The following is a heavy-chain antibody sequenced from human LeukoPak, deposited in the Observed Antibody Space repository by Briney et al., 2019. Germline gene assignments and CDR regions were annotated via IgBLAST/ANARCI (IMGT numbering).Heavy chain of an antibody. D-gene: IGHD3-22*01. CDR1: GFTFSSYA. CDR3: AKDQLGYYDSSGYPDH. J-gene: IGHJ4*02. V-gene: IGHV3-23*01. CDR2: ISGSGGST. Sequence: GGSLRLSCAASGFTFSSYAMSWVRQAPGKGLEWVSAISGSGGSTYYADSVKGRFTISRDNSKNTLYLQMNSLRAEDTAVYYCAKDQLGYYDSSGYPDHWGQGTLVTVSS.